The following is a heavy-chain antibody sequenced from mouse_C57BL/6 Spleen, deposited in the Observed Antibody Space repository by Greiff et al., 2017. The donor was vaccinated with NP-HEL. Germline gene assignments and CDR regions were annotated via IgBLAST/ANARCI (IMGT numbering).Heavy chain of an antibody. V-gene: IGHV1-81*01. Sequence: VQLQQSGAELARPGASVKLSCKASGYTFTSYGISWVKQRTGQGLEWIGEFYPRSGNTYYNEKFKGKATLTADKSSSTAYMELRRLTSEDSAFYFCARGWGKGYFDVWGTGTTVTVSS. CDR1: GYTFTSYG. CDR2: FYPRSGNT. J-gene: IGHJ1*03. CDR3: ARGWGKGYFDV. D-gene: IGHD1-1*02.